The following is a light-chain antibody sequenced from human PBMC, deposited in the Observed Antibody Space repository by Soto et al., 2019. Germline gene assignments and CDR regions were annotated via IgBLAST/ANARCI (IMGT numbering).Light chain of an antibody. Sequence: QSVLTQPPSASGTPGQRVTISCSGSSSNIGSNSVNWYQLLPGTAPKLLIYGNNQRPSGVPDRFSDSKSGTSASLGISGLQSEDEADYYCAAWDDSLNVVFGGGTTVTVL. CDR1: SSNIGSNS. V-gene: IGLV1-44*01. CDR3: AAWDDSLNVV. J-gene: IGLJ2*01. CDR2: GNN.